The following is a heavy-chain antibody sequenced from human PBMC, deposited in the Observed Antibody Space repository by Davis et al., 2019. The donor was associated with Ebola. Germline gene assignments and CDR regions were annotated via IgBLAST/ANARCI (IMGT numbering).Heavy chain of an antibody. Sequence: SETLSLTCTVSGGSISSRSYYWAWLRQPPGKGLEWIGSLYYTGSTYNNPSLKSRVTISVDMSKNQFSLQLSSVTAADTAMYHCASTGGFGDYFDYWGQGTLVTVSS. CDR2: LYYTGST. CDR1: GGSISSRSYY. J-gene: IGHJ4*02. V-gene: IGHV4-39*01. D-gene: IGHD3-16*01. CDR3: ASTGGFGDYFDY.